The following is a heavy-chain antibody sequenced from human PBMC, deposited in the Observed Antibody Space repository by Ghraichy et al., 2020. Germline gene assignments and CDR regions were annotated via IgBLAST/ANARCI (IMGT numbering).Heavy chain of an antibody. V-gene: IGHV3-23*01. D-gene: IGHD4-17*01. J-gene: IGHJ4*02. CDR3: AKDAYGDYVGGYFDY. CDR1: GFTFSSYA. CDR2: ISGSGGST. Sequence: GESLNISCAASGFTFSSYAMSWVRQAPGKGLEWVSAISGSGGSTYYADSVKGRFTISRDNSKNTLYLQMNSLRAEDTAVYYCAKDAYGDYVGGYFDYWGQGTLVTVSS.